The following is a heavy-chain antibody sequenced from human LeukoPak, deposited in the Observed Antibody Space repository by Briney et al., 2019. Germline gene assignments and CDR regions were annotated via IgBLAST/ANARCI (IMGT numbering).Heavy chain of an antibody. V-gene: IGHV4-59*01. CDR3: ARDHAGADAFDI. Sequence: SETLSLTCTVSGGSISSYYWSWIRQPPGKGLEWIGYIYYSGSTNYNPSLKSRVTISVDTSKNQFSLKLSSVTAADTAVYYWARDHAGADAFDIWAKGQWSPSLQ. J-gene: IGHJ3*02. CDR2: IYYSGST. CDR1: GGSISSYY.